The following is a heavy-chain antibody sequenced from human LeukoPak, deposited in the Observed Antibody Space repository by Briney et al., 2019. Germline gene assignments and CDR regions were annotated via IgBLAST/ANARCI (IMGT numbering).Heavy chain of an antibody. D-gene: IGHD3-22*01. CDR3: ASPPSYYYETSGYSHDAFDL. J-gene: IGHJ3*01. CDR1: GGSISGYY. V-gene: IGHV4-59*05. CDR2: ISHSGSA. Sequence: SETLSLTCTVSGGSISGYYWSWIRQPPGKGLEWIGSISHSGSAYYNPSLKSRVSISVDTSMTQMSLKLSSVTASDTAVYYCASPPSYYYETSGYSHDAFDLWGQGTMITVSS.